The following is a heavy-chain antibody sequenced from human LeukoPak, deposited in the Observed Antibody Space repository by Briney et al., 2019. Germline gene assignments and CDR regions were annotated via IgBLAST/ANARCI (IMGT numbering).Heavy chain of an antibody. V-gene: IGHV4-30-4*01. D-gene: IGHD6-6*01. J-gene: IGHJ4*02. Sequence: SQTLSLTCTVSGGSISSGDYYWSWIRQPPGKGLGYIGYIYYSGSTYYNPSLKSRITISVDTSKNQFSLKLSSVTAADTAVYYCARGSWSSSIDYWGQGTLVTVSS. CDR2: IYYSGST. CDR1: GGSISSGDYY. CDR3: ARGSWSSSIDY.